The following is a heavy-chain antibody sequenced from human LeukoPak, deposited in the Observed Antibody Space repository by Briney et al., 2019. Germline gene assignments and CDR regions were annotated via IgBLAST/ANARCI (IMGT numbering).Heavy chain of an antibody. CDR2: INPSGGST. V-gene: IGHV1-46*01. D-gene: IGHD6-19*01. CDR3: ARDLQWLYYYYYGMDV. J-gene: IGHJ6*02. CDR1: GYTFTSYY. Sequence: ASVKVSCKASGYTFTSYYMHWVRQAPGKELEWMGIINPSGGSTSYAQKFQGRVTMTRDTSTSTVYMELSSLRSEDTAVYYCARDLQWLYYYYYGMDVWGQGTTVTVSS.